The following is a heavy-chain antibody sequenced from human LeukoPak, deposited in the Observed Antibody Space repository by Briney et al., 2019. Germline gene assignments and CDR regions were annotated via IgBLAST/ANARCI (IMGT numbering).Heavy chain of an antibody. CDR3: ARDRGVGAFDY. J-gene: IGHJ4*02. V-gene: IGHV3-53*01. Sequence: GESLRLSCAASGFTVSSNYMSWVRQAPGKGLEWVSVIYSGGSTYYADSVKGRFTISRDNSKNTLYLQMNSLRAEDTAVYYCARDRGVGAFDYWGQGTLVTVSS. D-gene: IGHD1-26*01. CDR2: IYSGGST. CDR1: GFTVSSNY.